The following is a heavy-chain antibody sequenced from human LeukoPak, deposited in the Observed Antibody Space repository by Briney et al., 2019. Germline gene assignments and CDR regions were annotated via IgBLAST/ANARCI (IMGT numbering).Heavy chain of an antibody. CDR1: GFTFSSYW. CDR3: ARDPFVVVTAIYFDY. D-gene: IGHD2-21*02. J-gene: IGHJ4*02. V-gene: IGHV3-7*01. CDR2: IKQDGSEK. Sequence: GGSQRLSCAASGFTFSSYWMSWVRQAPGKGLEWVANIKQDGSEKYYVDSVKGRFTISRDNAKNSLYLQMNSLRAEDTAVYYCARDPFVVVTAIYFDYWGQGTLVTVSS.